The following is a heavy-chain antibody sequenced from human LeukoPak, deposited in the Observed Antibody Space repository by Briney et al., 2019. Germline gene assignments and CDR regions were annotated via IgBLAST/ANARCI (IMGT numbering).Heavy chain of an antibody. CDR2: IFSRSESI. Sequence: GGSLRLSCAASGFNFGAYTINWVRQAPGKGLEWVSCIFSRSESILYADSVKGRFTISRDNAKNSLYLQMNSLRAEDTAVYYCTRDTPFGGYWGQGTLVTVFS. V-gene: IGHV3-21*04. CDR1: GFNFGAYT. CDR3: TRDTPFGGY. J-gene: IGHJ4*02. D-gene: IGHD3-16*01.